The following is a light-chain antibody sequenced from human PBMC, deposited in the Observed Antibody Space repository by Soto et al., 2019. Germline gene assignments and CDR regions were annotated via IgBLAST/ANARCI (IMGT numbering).Light chain of an antibody. J-gene: IGKJ1*01. CDR1: QDISNY. Sequence: DIQMTPSPSSLSASVVDRVTITCQASQDISNYLNWYQQKPGKAPKLLIYDASNLETGVPSRFSGSGYGTEFTLTIRSLQPDDFATYCCQHYGGMWTFGQGTKVDIK. V-gene: IGKV1-33*01. CDR2: DAS. CDR3: QHYGGMWT.